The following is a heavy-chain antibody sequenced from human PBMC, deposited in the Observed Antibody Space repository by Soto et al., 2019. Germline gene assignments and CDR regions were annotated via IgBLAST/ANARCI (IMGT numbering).Heavy chain of an antibody. Sequence: EVQLVESGGGLVQPGGSLRLSCAASGFSFSSYWMSWFRQVPGKGLQWVAIIKGDGSEKHHVESVRGRFTSSRDNAKNSLYLQMNSLRAEDTAVNYCARDFAPWVRGTLVTVS. J-gene: IGHJ4*02. CDR2: IKGDGSEK. V-gene: IGHV3-7*05. CDR3: ARDFAP. CDR1: GFSFSSYW.